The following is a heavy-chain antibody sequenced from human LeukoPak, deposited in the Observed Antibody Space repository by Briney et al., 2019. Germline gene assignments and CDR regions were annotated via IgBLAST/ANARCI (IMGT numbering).Heavy chain of an antibody. CDR3: ARELIGPAAGFDY. V-gene: IGHV3-7*01. Sequence: TGGSLRLSCAASGLTFSSYWMSWVRQAPGKGLEWVANIKQDGSEKYYVDSVKGRFTISRDNAKNSLYLQMNSLRAEDTAVYYCARELIGPAAGFDYWGQGTLVTVSS. J-gene: IGHJ4*02. D-gene: IGHD2-2*01. CDR1: GLTFSSYW. CDR2: IKQDGSEK.